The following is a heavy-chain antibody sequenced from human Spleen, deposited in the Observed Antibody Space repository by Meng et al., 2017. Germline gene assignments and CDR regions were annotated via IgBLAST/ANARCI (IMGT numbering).Heavy chain of an antibody. CDR2: MKSNVDGGTV. J-gene: IGHJ4*01. CDR1: GFTFSNAW. CDR3: SGHVDY. Sequence: EVELVGSGGGFVKPGGSLRLSGAASGFTFSNAWMTWVRQAPGKGLEWIGRMKSNVDGGTVDYAAAVKGRFFISRDDSENTFYLQMNSLKTEDTAVYYCSGHVDYWGHGTLVTVSS. V-gene: IGHV3-15*01.